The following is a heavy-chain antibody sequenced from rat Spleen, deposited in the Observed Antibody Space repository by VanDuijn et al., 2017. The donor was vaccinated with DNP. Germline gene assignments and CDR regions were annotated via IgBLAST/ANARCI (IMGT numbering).Heavy chain of an antibody. CDR3: ARWPGYNPPYAMDA. D-gene: IGHD1-4*01. J-gene: IGHJ4*01. CDR2: INSAGTT. CDR1: GYSISRTY. Sequence: EVQLQESGPGLLKPSQSLSLTCSVTGYSISRTYWGWFRKFPGNKLEWMGSINSAGTTKYNPSPKSRVFITRDTSKNQLFLQVDSVTTEDTATYHCARWPGYNPPYAMDAWGQGTSVTVSS. V-gene: IGHV3-3*01.